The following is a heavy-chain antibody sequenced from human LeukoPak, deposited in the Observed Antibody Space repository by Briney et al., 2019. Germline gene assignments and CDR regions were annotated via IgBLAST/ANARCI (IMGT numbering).Heavy chain of an antibody. CDR3: ARVEGLELRAFDY. J-gene: IGHJ4*02. CDR1: GGSISNSNYY. D-gene: IGHD1-7*01. V-gene: IGHV4-39*07. Sequence: SETLSLTCTVSGGSISNSNYYWGWIRQPPGKGLEWIGNIYYSGSTYYNPSLRSRVTISVDTSKNQFSLKLSSVTAADTAVYYCARVEGLELRAFDYWGQGTLVTVSS. CDR2: IYYSGST.